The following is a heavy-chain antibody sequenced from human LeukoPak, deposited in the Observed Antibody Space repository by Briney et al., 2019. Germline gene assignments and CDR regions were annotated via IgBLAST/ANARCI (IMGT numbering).Heavy chain of an antibody. CDR1: EFTFDGYT. Sequence: GGSLRLSCAASEFTFDGYTMNWVRQAPGKGLEWVSAISGSGGSTYYADSVKGRFTISRDNSKNTLYLQMNSLRAEDTAVYYCAKDRVAVARRGFDPWGQGTLVTVSS. D-gene: IGHD6-19*01. CDR2: ISGSGGST. CDR3: AKDRVAVARRGFDP. J-gene: IGHJ5*02. V-gene: IGHV3-23*01.